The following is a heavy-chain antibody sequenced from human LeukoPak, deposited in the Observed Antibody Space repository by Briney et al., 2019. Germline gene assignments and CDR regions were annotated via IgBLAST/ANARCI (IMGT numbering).Heavy chain of an antibody. CDR1: GFTFSDYY. CDR2: ISSSSSYT. V-gene: IGHV3-11*06. Sequence: PGGSLRLSCAASGFTFSDYYMSWIRQAPGKGLEWVAYISSSSSYTKYAGSVKGRFTISRDNAQNSLYLQMNSLRAEDTAVYYCARDLITMVRGAFDIWGQGTMVTVSS. CDR3: ARDLITMVRGAFDI. D-gene: IGHD3-10*01. J-gene: IGHJ3*02.